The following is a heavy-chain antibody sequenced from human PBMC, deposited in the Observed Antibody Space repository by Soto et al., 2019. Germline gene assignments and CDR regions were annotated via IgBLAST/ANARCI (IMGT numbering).Heavy chain of an antibody. CDR2: IYYSGST. Sequence: PSETLSLTCTVSGGSISSYYWSWIRQPPGKGLEWIGYIYYSGSTNYNPSLKSRVTISVDTSKNQFSLKLSSVTAADTAVYYCARDPGLGGISRGNFDYWGQGTLVTVSS. D-gene: IGHD3-16*01. J-gene: IGHJ4*02. CDR1: GGSISSYY. V-gene: IGHV4-59*01. CDR3: ARDPGLGGISRGNFDY.